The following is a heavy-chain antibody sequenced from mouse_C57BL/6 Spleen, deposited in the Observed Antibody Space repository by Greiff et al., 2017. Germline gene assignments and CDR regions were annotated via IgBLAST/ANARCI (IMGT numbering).Heavy chain of an antibody. J-gene: IGHJ2*01. CDR3: ARGDYYGSSPYYFDH. CDR1: GYTFTDYY. CDR2: INPNNGGT. Sequence: EVQLQQSGPELVKPGASVKISCKASGYTFTDYYMNWVKQSHGKSLEWIGDINPNNGGTSYNQKFKGKATLTVDKSSSTAYMELRSLTSEDSAVYYCARGDYYGSSPYYFDHWGQGTTLTVSS. D-gene: IGHD1-1*01. V-gene: IGHV1-26*01.